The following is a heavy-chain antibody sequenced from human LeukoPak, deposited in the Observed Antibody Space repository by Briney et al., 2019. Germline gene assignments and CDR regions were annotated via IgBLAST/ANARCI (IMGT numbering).Heavy chain of an antibody. CDR2: IPYDGRNT. CDR3: AKESSASYYFDY. V-gene: IGHV3-30*02. D-gene: IGHD3-10*01. CDR1: GSTFSSNG. J-gene: IGHJ4*02. Sequence: GGSLRLSCAASGSTFSSNGMYWVRQAPGKGLEWVAFIPYDGRNTYYADSVKGRFTISRDTSKNTLYLQMINLRAEDTAVYYCAKESSASYYFDYWGQETLVTVSS.